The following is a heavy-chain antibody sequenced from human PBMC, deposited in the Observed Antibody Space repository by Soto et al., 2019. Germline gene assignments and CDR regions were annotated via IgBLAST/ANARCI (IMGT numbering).Heavy chain of an antibody. CDR3: ARERGFLTGYFQPWYFDY. J-gene: IGHJ4*02. CDR2: INHSGST. D-gene: IGHD3-9*01. V-gene: IGHV4-34*01. Sequence: QVQLQQWGAGLLKPSETLSLTCAVYGGSFSGYYWSWIRQPPGKGLEWIGEINHSGSTNYNPSLKSRVTISVDTYKNQFSLKLSSVTAADTAVYYCARERGFLTGYFQPWYFDYWGQGTLVTVSS. CDR1: GGSFSGYY.